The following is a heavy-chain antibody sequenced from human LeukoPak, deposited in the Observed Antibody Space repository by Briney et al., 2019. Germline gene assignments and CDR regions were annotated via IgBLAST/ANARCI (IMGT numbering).Heavy chain of an antibody. V-gene: IGHV1-69*13. Sequence: GASVKVSCKASGGTFSSYAISWVRQAPGQGLEWMGGIIPIFGTANYAQKFQGRVTITADDSTSTAYMELSSLRSEDTAVYYCATLYYYVSSGYYRNWGQGTLVTVSS. CDR3: ATLYYYVSSGYYRN. CDR1: GGTFSSYA. D-gene: IGHD3-22*01. J-gene: IGHJ4*02. CDR2: IIPIFGTA.